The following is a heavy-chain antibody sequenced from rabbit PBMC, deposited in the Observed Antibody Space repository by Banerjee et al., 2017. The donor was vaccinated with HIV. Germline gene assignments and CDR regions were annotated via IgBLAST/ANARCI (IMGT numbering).Heavy chain of an antibody. D-gene: IGHD8-1*01. CDR1: GFDLSSYYY. CDR2: IGTGSGNT. V-gene: IGHV1S45*01. Sequence: QEQLEESGGGLVKPEGSLTLTCKASGFDLSSYYYMCWVRQAPGKGLEWIGCIGTGSGNTYYASWAKGRFTISKTSSTTVTLQMTSLTAADTATYFCARDNGGGSSYSWAFHLWGPGTLVTVS. J-gene: IGHJ4*01. CDR3: ARDNGGGSSYSWAFHL.